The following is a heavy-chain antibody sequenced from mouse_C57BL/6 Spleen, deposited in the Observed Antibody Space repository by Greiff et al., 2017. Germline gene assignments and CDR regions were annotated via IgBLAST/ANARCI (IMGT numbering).Heavy chain of an antibody. D-gene: IGHD1-1*01. V-gene: IGHV1-52*01. CDR3: ATISHYYGSSYYAMDY. Sequence: VQLQQPGAELVRPGSSVKLSCKASGYTFTSYWMHWVKQRPIQGLEWIGNIDPSDSETHYNQKFKDKATLTVDKSSSTAYMQLSSLTSEDSAVYYCATISHYYGSSYYAMDYWGQGTSVTVSS. CDR1: GYTFTSYW. CDR2: IDPSDSET. J-gene: IGHJ4*01.